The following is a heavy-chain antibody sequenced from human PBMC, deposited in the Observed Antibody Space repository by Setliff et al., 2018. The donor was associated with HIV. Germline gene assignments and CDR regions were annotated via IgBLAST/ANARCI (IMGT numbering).Heavy chain of an antibody. CDR2: FIPILDIT. V-gene: IGHV1-69*10. D-gene: IGHD3-10*01. Sequence: ASVKVSCKASGDTSSTYAINWVRQAPGPGLEWMGQFIPILDITNYAQKFQGRVTITADKSTNTMYMEMTSLTSEDTAVYYCAGPRGDEAFDIWGKGTMGTVSS. J-gene: IGHJ3*02. CDR3: AGPRGDEAFDI. CDR1: GDTSSTYA.